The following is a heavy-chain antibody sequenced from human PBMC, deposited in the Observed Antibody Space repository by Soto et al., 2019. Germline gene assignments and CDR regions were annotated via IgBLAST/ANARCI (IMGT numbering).Heavy chain of an antibody. D-gene: IGHD2-21*02. Sequence: QVQLVQSGTEVQKPGSSVKVSCKASGGTFSSSGFSWVRQAPGQGLEWMGMIVPSLDTTKYAQKFQARVTITTDQFTSTADMELSSLRSEDTAVYYCARSPQPGGTADPYAVDVWGQGTRVIVSS. J-gene: IGHJ6*02. CDR1: GGTFSSSG. CDR2: IVPSLDTT. CDR3: ARSPQPGGTADPYAVDV. V-gene: IGHV1-69*09.